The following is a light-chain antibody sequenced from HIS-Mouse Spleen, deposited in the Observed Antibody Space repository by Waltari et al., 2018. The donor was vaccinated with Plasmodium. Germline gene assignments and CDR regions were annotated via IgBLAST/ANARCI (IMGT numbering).Light chain of an antibody. V-gene: IGKV3-15*01. CDR2: GAS. CDR3: QQYNNWSFT. J-gene: IGKJ3*01. Sequence: EIVMTQSPATLSVSPWERATLSCRASQSVSSNLDWYQQKPGQAPRLLIYGASTRATGIPARFSGSGSGTEFTLTISSLQSEDFAVYYCQQYNNWSFTFGPGTKVDIK. CDR1: QSVSSN.